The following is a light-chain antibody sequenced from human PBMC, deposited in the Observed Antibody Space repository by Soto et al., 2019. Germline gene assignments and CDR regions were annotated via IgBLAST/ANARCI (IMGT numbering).Light chain of an antibody. Sequence: QLVLTQPPSASGTPGQRVTISCSGSSSNIGSNYVYWYQQLPGTAPKLLIYRNNQRPSGVPDRFSGSKSGTSGSLAISGLRSEDEADYYCAAWDDSLSVHYVFGTGTKLTVL. J-gene: IGLJ1*01. V-gene: IGLV1-47*01. CDR1: SSNIGSNY. CDR2: RNN. CDR3: AAWDDSLSVHYV.